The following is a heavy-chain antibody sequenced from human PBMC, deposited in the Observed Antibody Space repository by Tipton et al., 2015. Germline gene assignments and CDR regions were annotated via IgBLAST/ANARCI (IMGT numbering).Heavy chain of an antibody. Sequence: SLRLSCAASGFSSSGSSMHWVRQASGKGLEWVGRVRNKANNYATSYAVSVKGRFTISRDESTNTTYLQMNSLKTEDTAVYYCTLPPRFWGQGTLVTVSS. CDR1: GFSSSGSS. V-gene: IGHV3-73*01. J-gene: IGHJ4*02. CDR3: TLPPRF. CDR2: VRNKANNYAT.